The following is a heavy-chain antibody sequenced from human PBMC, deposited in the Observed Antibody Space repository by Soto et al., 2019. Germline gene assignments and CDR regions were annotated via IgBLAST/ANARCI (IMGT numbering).Heavy chain of an antibody. CDR2: ISGSGGST. J-gene: IGHJ4*02. D-gene: IGHD6-13*01. CDR3: AKDQGSSWYEIDY. CDR1: GFTFSNYA. Sequence: AGGSLRLSCAASGFTFSNYAVTRVRQAPGKGLEWVSTISGSGGSTYYADSVKGRFTISRDNSKNTLYLQMNSLRAEDTAVYYCAKDQGSSWYEIDYWGQGTLVTVSS. V-gene: IGHV3-23*01.